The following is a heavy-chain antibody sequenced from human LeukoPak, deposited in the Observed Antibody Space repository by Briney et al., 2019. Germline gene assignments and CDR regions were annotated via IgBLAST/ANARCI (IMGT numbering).Heavy chain of an antibody. CDR2: INPSGGST. J-gene: IGHJ4*02. CDR1: GYTFTNYY. CDR3: ARTGWGLYYFDF. Sequence: GASVKVSCKASGYTFTNYYIHWVRQAPGQGLEWMGIINPSGGSTSYAQKFQGRVTMTRDTSTNTVYMELSSLRSEDTAVYYCARTGWGLYYFDFWGQGTLVTVSS. V-gene: IGHV1-46*01. D-gene: IGHD1-26*01.